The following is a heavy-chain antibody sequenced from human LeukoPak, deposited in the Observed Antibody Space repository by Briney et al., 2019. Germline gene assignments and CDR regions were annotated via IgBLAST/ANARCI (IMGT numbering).Heavy chain of an antibody. D-gene: IGHD1-1*01. CDR3: ARAERIRTFDI. CDR1: GYTFTSYG. J-gene: IGHJ3*02. CDR2: IIPIFGTA. Sequence: GASVKVSCKASGYTFTSYGISWVRQAPGQGLEWMGGIIPIFGTANYAQKFQGRVTITADESTSTAYMELSSLRSEDTAVYYCARAERIRTFDIWGQGTMVTVSS. V-gene: IGHV1-69*13.